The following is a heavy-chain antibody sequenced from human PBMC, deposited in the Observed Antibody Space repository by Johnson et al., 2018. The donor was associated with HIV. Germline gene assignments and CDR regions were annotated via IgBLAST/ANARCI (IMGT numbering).Heavy chain of an antibody. J-gene: IGHJ3*02. V-gene: IGHV3-11*04. D-gene: IGHD6-19*01. Sequence: QVQLVESGGGLVQPGGSLRLSCAASGFTFRDYYMSWIRQAPGKGLEWVSYISTSGSTIYYADSVKGRFTISRDNAKKSLSLQMDSLRAGDTAVYYCARGAVAAPSAFDSWGQGTMVTVSS. CDR1: GFTFRDYY. CDR3: ARGAVAAPSAFDS. CDR2: ISTSGSTI.